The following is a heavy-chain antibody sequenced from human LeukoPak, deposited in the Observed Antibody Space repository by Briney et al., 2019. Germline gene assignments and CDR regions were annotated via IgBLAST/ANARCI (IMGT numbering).Heavy chain of an antibody. D-gene: IGHD5-18*01. J-gene: IGHJ4*02. CDR1: GFTFSSNA. CDR2: ISGSGGST. Sequence: GGSLRLSGEPSGFTFSSNAMSWVPQAPGKGLGGVSAISGSGGSTYYAGSVKGRFTISRDNSKNTLYLQMNSLRAEDTAVYYCAKDPYSYGYGGVDYWGQGTLVTVSS. CDR3: AKDPYSYGYGGVDY. V-gene: IGHV3-23*01.